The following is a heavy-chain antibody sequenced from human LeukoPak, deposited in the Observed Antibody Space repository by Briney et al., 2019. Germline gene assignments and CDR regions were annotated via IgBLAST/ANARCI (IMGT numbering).Heavy chain of an antibody. CDR1: GFTFSSYG. V-gene: IGHV3-33*01. D-gene: IGHD3-10*01. CDR3: AGSGVLLWFGELSPPDY. CDR2: IWYDGSNK. J-gene: IGHJ4*02. Sequence: PGGSLRLSCAASGFTFSSYGMNWVRQAPGKGLEWVAGIWYDGSNKYYADSVKGRFTISRDNSKNTLYMQMNSLRAEDTAVYYCAGSGVLLWFGELSPPDYWGQGTLVTVSS.